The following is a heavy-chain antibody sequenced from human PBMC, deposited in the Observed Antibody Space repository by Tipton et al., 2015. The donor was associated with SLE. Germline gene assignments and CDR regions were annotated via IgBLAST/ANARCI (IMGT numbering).Heavy chain of an antibody. CDR3: ARAGTYGITGTTGAFDY. CDR1: GGSFSGYY. D-gene: IGHD1-7*01. CDR2: INHSGST. V-gene: IGHV4-34*01. J-gene: IGHJ4*02. Sequence: TLSLTCAVYGGSFSGYYWSWIRQPPGKGLEWIGEINHSGSTNYNPSLKSRVTISVDTSKNQFSLKLSSVTAVDTAVYYCARAGTYGITGTTGAFDYWGQGTLVTVSS.